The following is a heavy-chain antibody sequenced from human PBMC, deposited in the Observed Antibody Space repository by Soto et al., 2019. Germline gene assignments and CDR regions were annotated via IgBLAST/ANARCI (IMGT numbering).Heavy chain of an antibody. D-gene: IGHD5-12*01. CDR1: GFTFGSYI. CDR3: ARGTPGYNFPDY. J-gene: IGHJ4*02. V-gene: IGHV3-21*01. CDR2: FSGRSSYI. Sequence: SLRLSCAASGFTFGSYIMNWVRQAPGKGLEWASRFSGRSSYIDYADSMKGRFTISRDNAKNSLFLQMNSLRAEDTAVYYCARGTPGYNFPDYWGQGTLVTVSS.